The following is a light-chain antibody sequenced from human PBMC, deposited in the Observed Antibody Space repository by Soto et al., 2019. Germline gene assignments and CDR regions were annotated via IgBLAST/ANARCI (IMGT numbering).Light chain of an antibody. V-gene: IGKV3-20*01. CDR2: DVF. Sequence: EMVLTQSPGTLSLSPGERATLSCRASQSVSSNYLAWYQQKPDQPPLLVIYDVFGNDTGIPDRFSGSGSGTDFTRTISSLEPEDFAVYYCQEYGSSPTFGQGTKVEFK. J-gene: IGKJ1*01. CDR1: QSVSSNY. CDR3: QEYGSSPT.